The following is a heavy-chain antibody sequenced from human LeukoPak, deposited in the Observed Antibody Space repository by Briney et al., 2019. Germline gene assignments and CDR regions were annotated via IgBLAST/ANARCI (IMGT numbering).Heavy chain of an antibody. V-gene: IGHV3-30*18. CDR3: AKGSSSWYYYYGMDV. D-gene: IGHD6-13*01. Sequence: HPGGSLRLSCAASGFTFSSYGMHWVRQAPGKGLEWVAVISYDGSNKYYADSVKGRFTISRDNSKNTLYLQMNSLRAEDTAVYYCAKGSSSWYYYYGMDVWGQGTTVTVSS. CDR2: ISYDGSNK. CDR1: GFTFSSYG. J-gene: IGHJ6*02.